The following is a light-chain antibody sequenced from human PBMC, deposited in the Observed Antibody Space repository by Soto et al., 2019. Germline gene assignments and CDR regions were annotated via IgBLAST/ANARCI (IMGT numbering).Light chain of an antibody. Sequence: QSVLTQPASVSGSPGQSITISCTGTSSDVGSYNLVSWYQQHPGKAPKLMIYEGSKRPSGVSNRFSGSKSGNTASLTISGLQAEDGADYYCCSYAGSSTWVFGGGTKLPVL. CDR2: EGS. V-gene: IGLV2-23*01. J-gene: IGLJ3*02. CDR1: SSDVGSYNL. CDR3: CSYAGSSTWV.